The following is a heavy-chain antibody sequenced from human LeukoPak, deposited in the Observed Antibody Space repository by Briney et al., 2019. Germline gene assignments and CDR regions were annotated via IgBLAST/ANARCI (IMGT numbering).Heavy chain of an antibody. Sequence: SVTVSCKASGGTFSSYAISWVRQAPRQGLEWVGGIIPIFGTANYAQKFQGRVTITTDESTSTAYMERSSLRSEETAVYYCARDYGGNSGPSHAFDIWGQGTMVTVSS. J-gene: IGHJ3*02. CDR1: GGTFSSYA. D-gene: IGHD4-23*01. V-gene: IGHV1-69*05. CDR2: IIPIFGTA. CDR3: ARDYGGNSGPSHAFDI.